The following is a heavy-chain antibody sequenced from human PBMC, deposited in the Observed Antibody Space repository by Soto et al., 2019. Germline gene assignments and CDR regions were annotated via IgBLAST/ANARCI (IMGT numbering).Heavy chain of an antibody. CDR2: ISAYNGNT. J-gene: IGHJ3*02. D-gene: IGHD3-10*01. Sequence: ASGKVSGKASGYTFTNYGIICETLAPGQGLEWMGWISAYNGNTNYPQKLQGRVTMTTDTSTSTAYMELRSLRSDDTAVYYCARERVSRTDAFDIWGQGTMVTVSS. V-gene: IGHV1-18*04. CDR1: GYTFTNYG. CDR3: ARERVSRTDAFDI.